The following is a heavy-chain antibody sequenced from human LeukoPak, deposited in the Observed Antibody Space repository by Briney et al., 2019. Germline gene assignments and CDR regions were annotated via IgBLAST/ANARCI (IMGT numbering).Heavy chain of an antibody. V-gene: IGHV1-8*01. CDR1: GYTFTSYD. CDR2: MNPNSGNT. J-gene: IGHJ4*02. D-gene: IGHD3-22*01. CDR3: ARGLRHYYDSSGYYPPYFDY. Sequence: ASVKVSCKASGYTFTSYDINWVRQAPGQGLEWMGWMNPNSGNTGYAQKFQGRVTMTRNTSISTAYMELSSLRSEDTAVYYCARGLRHYYDSSGYYPPYFDYWGQGTLVTVSS.